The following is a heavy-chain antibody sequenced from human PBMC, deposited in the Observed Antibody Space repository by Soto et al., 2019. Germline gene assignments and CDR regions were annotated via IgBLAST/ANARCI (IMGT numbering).Heavy chain of an antibody. CDR1: GYTFSGSV. Sequence: QVQLVQSGAEVKKPGASVKVSCKASGYTFSGSVMHWVRQARGQGLEWMGWINADNGNTKYSHKFQGRVTMTWDTSASTAYMELSSLRSEDTAIYYCASEIDATSATSLDYWCQGTLVTVSS. J-gene: IGHJ4*02. D-gene: IGHD4-17*01. CDR2: INADNGNT. V-gene: IGHV1-3*01. CDR3: ASEIDATSATSLDY.